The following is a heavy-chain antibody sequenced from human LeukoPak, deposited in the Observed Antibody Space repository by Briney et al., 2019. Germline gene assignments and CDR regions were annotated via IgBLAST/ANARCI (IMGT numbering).Heavy chain of an antibody. Sequence: ETLSLTCTVSGGSLSNYYWSWIRQPAGKGLEWIGRIYSSGRTNYNPSLESRVTISVDTSKNQFSLKLNSVTAADTAVYYCARDRGDYGSSDYWGQGTLVTVSS. CDR2: IYSSGRT. CDR1: GGSLSNYY. J-gene: IGHJ4*02. D-gene: IGHD2-21*02. CDR3: ARDRGDYGSSDY. V-gene: IGHV4-4*07.